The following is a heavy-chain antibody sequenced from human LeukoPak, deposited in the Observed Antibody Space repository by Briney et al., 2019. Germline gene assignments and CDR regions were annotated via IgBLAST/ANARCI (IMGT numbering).Heavy chain of an antibody. D-gene: IGHD3-22*01. CDR1: GYSISSGYY. J-gene: IGHJ3*02. Sequence: SETLSLTCAVSGYSISSGYYWGWIRQPPGKGPEWIGSIYHSGSTYYNPSLKSRVTISVDTSKNQFSLKLSSVTAADTAVYYCARHGYYDSSGEAFDIWGQGTMVTVSS. CDR3: ARHGYYDSSGEAFDI. CDR2: IYHSGST. V-gene: IGHV4-38-2*01.